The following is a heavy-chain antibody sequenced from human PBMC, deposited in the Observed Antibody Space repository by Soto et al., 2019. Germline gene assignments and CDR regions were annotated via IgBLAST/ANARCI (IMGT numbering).Heavy chain of an antibody. V-gene: IGHV1-69*13. CDR1: GGTFSSYA. J-gene: IGHJ5*02. CDR3: AREVEMATIPWFDP. CDR2: IIPIFGTA. Sequence: SVKVSCKASGGTFSSYAISWVRQAPGQGLGWMGGIIPIFGTANYAQKFQGRVTITADESTSTAYMELSSLRSEDTAVYYCAREVEMATIPWFDPWGQGTLVTVSS. D-gene: IGHD5-12*01.